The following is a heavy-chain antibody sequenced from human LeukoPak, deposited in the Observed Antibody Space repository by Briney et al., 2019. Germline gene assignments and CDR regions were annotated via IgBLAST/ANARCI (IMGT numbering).Heavy chain of an antibody. Sequence: GASVKVSCKASGYTFTGYFIHWMRQAPGQGLEWMGWINANSGDTHYAQKFQGRVFMTRDTSISTVYMELSRLTTDDTAVYYCARDPSPYTGSYFDYWGQGTLVTVSS. V-gene: IGHV1-2*02. CDR2: INANSGDT. D-gene: IGHD1-26*01. CDR1: GYTFTGYF. J-gene: IGHJ4*02. CDR3: ARDPSPYTGSYFDY.